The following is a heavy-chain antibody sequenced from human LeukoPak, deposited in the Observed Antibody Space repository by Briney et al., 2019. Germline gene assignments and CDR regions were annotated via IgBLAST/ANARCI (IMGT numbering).Heavy chain of an antibody. CDR1: GFTFSSYA. Sequence: GGSLRLSCAASGFTFSSYAMSWVRQAPGKGLEWVSAISGSGGSTYYADSVRGRFTISRDNSKNTLYLQMNSLRAEDTAVYYCAKAGLRFLDWRIRGWFDPWGQGTLVTVSS. CDR2: ISGSGGST. D-gene: IGHD3-3*01. J-gene: IGHJ5*02. CDR3: AKAGLRFLDWRIRGWFDP. V-gene: IGHV3-23*01.